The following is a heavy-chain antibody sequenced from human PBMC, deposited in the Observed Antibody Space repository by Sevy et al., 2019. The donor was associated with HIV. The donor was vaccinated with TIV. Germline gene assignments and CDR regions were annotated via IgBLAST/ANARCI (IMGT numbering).Heavy chain of an antibody. J-gene: IGHJ4*02. CDR1: GSTFIIYV. CDR3: AKEDSGGYLY. CDR2: ISASGGST. D-gene: IGHD3-22*01. V-gene: IGHV3-23*01. Sequence: GGSLRLSCAASGSTFIIYVMTWVRQAPGKGLEWVSTISASGGSTYYADSVKGRFIISRDNSKNTVDLQMNSLRAGDTAVYYCAKEDSGGYLYWGQGTLVTVSS.